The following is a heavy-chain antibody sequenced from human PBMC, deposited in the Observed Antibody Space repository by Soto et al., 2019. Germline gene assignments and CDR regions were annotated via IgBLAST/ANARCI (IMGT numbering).Heavy chain of an antibody. CDR3: ARDGTYDILTGYYSDY. J-gene: IGHJ4*02. CDR1: GFTVSSNY. Sequence: GGSLRLSCAASGFTVSSNYMSWVRQAPGKGLEWVSVIYSGGSTYYADSVKGRFTISRDNSKNTLYLQMNSLRAEDTAVYYCARDGTYDILTGYYSDYRGQGTLVTVSS. V-gene: IGHV3-66*01. D-gene: IGHD3-9*01. CDR2: IYSGGST.